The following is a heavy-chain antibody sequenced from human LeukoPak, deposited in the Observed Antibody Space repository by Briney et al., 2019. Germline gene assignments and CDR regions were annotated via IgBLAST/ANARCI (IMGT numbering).Heavy chain of an antibody. V-gene: IGHV3-23*01. D-gene: IGHD6-19*01. J-gene: IGHJ4*02. CDR2: LSRTGSDT. CDR3: AKIAVTGLWYFDY. CDR1: GFTFSSSW. Sequence: GGSLRLSCAASGFTFSSSWMTWVRQAPGRGLEWDSSLSRTGSDTYYADSVKGRYTVSRDNSKSTLYLQMDSVRVEDTAVYYCAKIAVTGLWYFDYWGQGTLVTVSS.